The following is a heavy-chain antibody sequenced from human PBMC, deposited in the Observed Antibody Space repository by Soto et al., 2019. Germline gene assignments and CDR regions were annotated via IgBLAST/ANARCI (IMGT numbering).Heavy chain of an antibody. CDR2: IRNSGGAT. Sequence: PGGSLRLTGASSGFTFVNYARNWVCQAPEKGLRLVPGIRNSGGATYYADAVKGRFTISRDNSNNTLYLQLTSVRAEATALYYCAKNRPWNSGAPREFVSWGQGTLVTVSS. CDR3: AKNRPWNSGAPREFVS. CDR1: GFTFVNYA. D-gene: IGHD1-7*01. J-gene: IGHJ4*02. V-gene: IGHV3-23*01.